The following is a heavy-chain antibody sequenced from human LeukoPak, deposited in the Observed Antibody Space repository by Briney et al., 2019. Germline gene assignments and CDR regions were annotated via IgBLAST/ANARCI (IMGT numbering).Heavy chain of an antibody. V-gene: IGHV3-23*01. CDR2: ISGSDGNT. CDR1: GFTFSNYA. CDR3: ATIPLKGNEYFQH. J-gene: IGHJ1*01. D-gene: IGHD2-2*02. Sequence: GGSLRLSCAASGFTFSNYAMSWVRQAPGKGLEWVSAISGSDGNTYYADSVKGRFTISRDNSKNTLYLQMNSLRAEDTAIYYCATIPLKGNEYFQHWGQGTLVTVSS.